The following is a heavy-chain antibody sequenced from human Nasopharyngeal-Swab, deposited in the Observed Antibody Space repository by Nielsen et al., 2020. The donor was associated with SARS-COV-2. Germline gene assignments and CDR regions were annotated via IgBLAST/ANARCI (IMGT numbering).Heavy chain of an antibody. J-gene: IGHJ6*02. V-gene: IGHV3-21*04. Sequence: GESLKISCAASGFTFSSYSMNWVRQAPGKGLEWVSSISSSSSYIYYADSVKGRFTISRDNAKNSLYLQMNSLRAEDTAVYYCATGFYGDYLTHYYYYGMDVWGQGTTVTVSS. CDR3: ATGFYGDYLTHYYYYGMDV. D-gene: IGHD4-17*01. CDR2: ISSSSSYI. CDR1: GFTFSSYS.